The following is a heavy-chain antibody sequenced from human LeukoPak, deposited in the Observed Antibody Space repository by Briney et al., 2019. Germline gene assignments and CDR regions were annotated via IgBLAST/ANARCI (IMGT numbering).Heavy chain of an antibody. V-gene: IGHV3-7*01. J-gene: IGHJ4*02. CDR3: ARCAVAAAGDY. CDR2: IKPDGSGK. CDR1: GLTFNSYW. Sequence: QAGGSLRLSCAASGLTFNSYWMSWVRQAPGKGPEWVANIKPDGSGKYYVDSVKGRFTISRDNAENSLFLHMNSLRAEDTAVYYCARCAVAAAGDYWGRGTLVTVSS. D-gene: IGHD6-13*01.